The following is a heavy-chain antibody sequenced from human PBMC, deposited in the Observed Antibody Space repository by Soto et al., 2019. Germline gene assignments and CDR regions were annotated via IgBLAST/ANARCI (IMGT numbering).Heavy chain of an antibody. Sequence: EVQVVESGGGLVQPGRSLRLSCAASGFSFDDYAMHWVRQAPGKGLEWVSGISWNSGTIGYADSVKGRFTISRDNAKNSLYLQMNSLRAEDTALYYCAKSTGGTANGMGVWGQGTTATVSS. D-gene: IGHD2-8*02. V-gene: IGHV3-9*01. J-gene: IGHJ6*02. CDR2: ISWNSGTI. CDR3: AKSTGGTANGMGV. CDR1: GFSFDDYA.